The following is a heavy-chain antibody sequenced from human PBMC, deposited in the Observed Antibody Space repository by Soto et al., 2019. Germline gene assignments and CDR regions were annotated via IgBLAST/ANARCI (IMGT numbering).Heavy chain of an antibody. V-gene: IGHV3-48*03. CDR1: GFTFSSYE. CDR3: AREGYDSSGYTDAFDI. CDR2: ISSSGSTI. D-gene: IGHD3-22*01. Sequence: GGSLRLSCAASGFTFSSYEMNWVRQAPGKGLEWVSYISSSGSTIYYADSVKGRFTISRDNAKDSLYLQMNSLRAEDTAVYYCAREGYDSSGYTDAFDIWGQGTMVTVSS. J-gene: IGHJ3*02.